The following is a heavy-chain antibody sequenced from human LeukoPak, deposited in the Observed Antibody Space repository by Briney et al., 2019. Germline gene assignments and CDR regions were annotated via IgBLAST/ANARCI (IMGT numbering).Heavy chain of an antibody. Sequence: SETLSLTCTVSGGSISSGGYYWSWIRQHPGKGLEWIGYIYYSGSTYYNPSLKSRVTISVDTSKNQFSLQLNSVTPEDTGVYYCARLVGGSPDYWGQGTLVTVSS. CDR1: GGSISSGGYY. D-gene: IGHD2-15*01. V-gene: IGHV4-31*03. J-gene: IGHJ4*02. CDR3: ARLVGGSPDY. CDR2: IYYSGST.